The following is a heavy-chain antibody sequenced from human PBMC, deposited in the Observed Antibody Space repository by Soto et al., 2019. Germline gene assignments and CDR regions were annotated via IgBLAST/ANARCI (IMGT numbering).Heavy chain of an antibody. CDR2: IYHSGST. V-gene: IGHV4-4*02. CDR1: SGSISSSNW. Sequence: QVQLQESGPGLVKPSGTLSLTCAVSSGSISSSNWWSWVRQPPGKGLEWIGEIYHSGSTNYNPFLKRRVTISVDKSKNQLSLKLSAVTAADTAVYYCARVPYDYIWGSYRYAAFDIWGQGTMVTVSS. D-gene: IGHD3-16*02. J-gene: IGHJ3*02. CDR3: ARVPYDYIWGSYRYAAFDI.